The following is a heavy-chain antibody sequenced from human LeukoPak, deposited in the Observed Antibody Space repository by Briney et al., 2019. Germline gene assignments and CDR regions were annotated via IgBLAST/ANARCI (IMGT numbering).Heavy chain of an antibody. J-gene: IGHJ4*02. CDR3: AREGAGYY. CDR2: IYTNGGI. CDR1: GASLNSGNYY. D-gene: IGHD1-26*01. V-gene: IGHV4-61*02. Sequence: PSETLSLTSPVSGASLNSGNYYWNWIRHPAGKGLGWIGRIYTNGGIMSNPSLKSRAPISMATSKNHFTWELYSWTTATPATIFGAREGAGYYWGQGTLVTVSS.